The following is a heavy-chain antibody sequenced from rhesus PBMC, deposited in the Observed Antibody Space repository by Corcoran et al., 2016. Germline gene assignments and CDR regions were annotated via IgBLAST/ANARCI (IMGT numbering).Heavy chain of an antibody. CDR1: GGSISSSY. J-gene: IGHJ4*01. Sequence: QLQLQESGPGLVKPSETLSVTCADSGGSISSSYWSWIRPAPGKGLEWIGYLYGSGSSTNYNPSLKSRVTLAVDTSKNQLSLKLSSVTTADTAVYYCARDSVAGTMDYWGQGVLVSVSS. V-gene: IGHV4-169*02. D-gene: IGHD1-1-1*01. CDR2: LYGSGSST. CDR3: ARDSVAGTMDY.